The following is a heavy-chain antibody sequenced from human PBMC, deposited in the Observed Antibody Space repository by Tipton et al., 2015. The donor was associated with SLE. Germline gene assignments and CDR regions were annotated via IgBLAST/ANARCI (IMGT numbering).Heavy chain of an antibody. J-gene: IGHJ2*01. D-gene: IGHD2-21*01. Sequence: TLSLTCTVSGYSIRSGYCWGWIRQPPGKGLEWIGSIYHSGSTYYNPSLKSRVTISVDTSKNQFSLKLSSVTAADTAVYYCARSGHIVVVVLGYFDVWGRGTLVTVSS. V-gene: IGHV4-38-2*02. CDR2: IYHSGST. CDR1: GYSIRSGYC. CDR3: ARSGHIVVVVLGYFDV.